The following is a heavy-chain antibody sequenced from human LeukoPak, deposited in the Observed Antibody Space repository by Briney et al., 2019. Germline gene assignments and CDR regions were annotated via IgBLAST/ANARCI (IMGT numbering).Heavy chain of an antibody. CDR2: ISYDGSNK. Sequence: PPGGSLRLSCAASGFTFSSYAMHWVRQAPGKGLEWVAVISYDGSNKYYADSVKGRFTISRDNSKNTLYLQMNSLRAEDTAVYYCARDPPDYYGSGREAFDIWGQGTLVTVSS. V-gene: IGHV3-30-3*01. D-gene: IGHD3-10*01. J-gene: IGHJ3*02. CDR3: ARDPPDYYGSGREAFDI. CDR1: GFTFSSYA.